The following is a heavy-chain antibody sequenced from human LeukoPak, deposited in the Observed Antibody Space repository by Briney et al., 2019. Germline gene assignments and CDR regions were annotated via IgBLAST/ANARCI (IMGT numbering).Heavy chain of an antibody. D-gene: IGHD4-17*01. V-gene: IGHV4-4*07. J-gene: IGHJ4*02. CDR3: ARADTNGDYGAYDY. CDR1: GGSISSYY. Sequence: SSQTLSLTCTVSGGSISSYYWSWIRQPAGKGLEWIGRIYTSGSTNYNPSLKSRVTMSVDTSKNQFSLKLSSVTAADTAVYYCARADTNGDYGAYDYWGQGTLVTVSS. CDR2: IYTSGST.